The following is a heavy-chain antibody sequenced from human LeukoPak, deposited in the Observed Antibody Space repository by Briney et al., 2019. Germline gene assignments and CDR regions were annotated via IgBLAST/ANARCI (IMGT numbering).Heavy chain of an antibody. D-gene: IGHD3-9*01. V-gene: IGHV3-74*01. CDR1: GFTFSSYW. J-gene: IGHJ6*03. Sequence: PGGSLRLSCAASGFTFSSYWMHWVRQAPGKGLVWVSRINSDGSSTSYADSVKGRFTISRDNAKNTLYLQMNSLRAEDTAVYYCARGQSGFAVYMDVWGKGTTVTVSS. CDR3: ARGQSGFAVYMDV. CDR2: INSDGSST.